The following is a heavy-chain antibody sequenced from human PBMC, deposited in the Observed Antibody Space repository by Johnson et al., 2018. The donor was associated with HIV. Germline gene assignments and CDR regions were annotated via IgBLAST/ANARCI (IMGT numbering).Heavy chain of an antibody. CDR2: IYSGGST. CDR3: ARDQSNGWNRGAFDI. CDR1: GFTVSSNY. V-gene: IGHV3-66*01. D-gene: IGHD6-19*01. J-gene: IGHJ3*02. Sequence: MQLVESGGGLVQPGGSLRLSCAAFGFTVSSNYMSWVRQAPGKGLEWVSVIYSGGSTYYADSVKGRFTISRDNSKNTLYLHMNSLRAEDTAVYYCARDQSNGWNRGAFDIWGQGTVVTVYS.